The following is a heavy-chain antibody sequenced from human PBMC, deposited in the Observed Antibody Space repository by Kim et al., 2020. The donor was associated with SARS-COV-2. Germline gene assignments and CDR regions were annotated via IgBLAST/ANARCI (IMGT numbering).Heavy chain of an antibody. Sequence: KPALKSRVTMSIDTSKNQYSLKLTSVTAADTAVYYWARDRGSGWYNSVDVWGQGTTVTVAS. V-gene: IGHV4-4*07. CDR3: ARDRGSGWYNSVDV. D-gene: IGHD6-19*01. J-gene: IGHJ6*02.